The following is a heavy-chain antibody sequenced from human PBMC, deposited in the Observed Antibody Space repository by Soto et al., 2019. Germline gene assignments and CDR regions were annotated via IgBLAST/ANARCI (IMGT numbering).Heavy chain of an antibody. J-gene: IGHJ4*02. Sequence: SETLSLTCTVSGGSISSSSYYWGWIRQPPGKGLEWIGSIYYSGSTYYNPSLKSRVTISVDTSKNQFSLKLSSVTAADTAVYYCARHPYFWSGYYYLPEIDYWGQGTLVTVSS. D-gene: IGHD3-3*01. CDR2: IYYSGST. V-gene: IGHV4-39*01. CDR1: GGSISSSSYY. CDR3: ARHPYFWSGYYYLPEIDY.